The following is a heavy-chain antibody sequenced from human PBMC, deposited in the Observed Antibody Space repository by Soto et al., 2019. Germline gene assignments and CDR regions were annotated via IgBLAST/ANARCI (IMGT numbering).Heavy chain of an antibody. V-gene: IGHV4-30-4*01. D-gene: IGHD3-22*01. J-gene: IGHJ4*02. Sequence: PSETLSLTCTVSGDSISSGDYYWTWFRQSPGKGPEWIGYIYYSGSTHYNPSLKSRLTMSVDTSKSQFSLKLSSVTAADTAVYYCAMVPNYYDPSGYVDWGKGTLVTVSS. CDR3: AMVPNYYDPSGYVD. CDR1: GDSISSGDYY. CDR2: IYYSGST.